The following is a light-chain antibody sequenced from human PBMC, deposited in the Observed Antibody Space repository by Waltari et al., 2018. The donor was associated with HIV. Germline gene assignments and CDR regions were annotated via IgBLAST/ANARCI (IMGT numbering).Light chain of an antibody. Sequence: IVLTQSLGTLSLSQGERGTLSCRASQSVSSSYLAWYQQKPGQAPRLLIYGASSRATGIPDRFSGSGSGTDFTLSISGLEPEDFAVYYCQHFGSSHLTFGGGTKVEIK. J-gene: IGKJ4*01. CDR2: GAS. CDR3: QHFGSSHLT. CDR1: QSVSSSY. V-gene: IGKV3-20*01.